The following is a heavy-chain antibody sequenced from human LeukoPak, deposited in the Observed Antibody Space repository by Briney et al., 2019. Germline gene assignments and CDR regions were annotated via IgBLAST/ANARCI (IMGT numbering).Heavy chain of an antibody. V-gene: IGHV3-30*02. D-gene: IGHD2-15*01. CDR3: ATDRATQYFDY. Sequence: GGSLRLSCAASGITFRSYGMHWVRQAPGKGLEWVAFIWYDGSNKYYADSVKGLFTISRDNSRNTLLLQMNSPRADDTTVYYCATDRATQYFDYWGQGTLVSVSS. J-gene: IGHJ4*02. CDR2: IWYDGSNK. CDR1: GITFRSYG.